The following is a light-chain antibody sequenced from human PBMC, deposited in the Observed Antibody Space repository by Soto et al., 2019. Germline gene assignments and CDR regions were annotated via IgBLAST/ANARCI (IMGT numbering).Light chain of an antibody. J-gene: IGKJ1*01. V-gene: IGKV1-9*01. CDR2: AAS. CDR3: QQLNSYPWT. Sequence: DIQLTQSPSFLSASVGDRVTITCRASQGISSYLAWYQQKPGKAPKLLIYAASTLQSGVPSRFSGSGSGTEFTLTISSLQPEDFATYYCQQLNSYPWTLGQWTKVEIK. CDR1: QGISSY.